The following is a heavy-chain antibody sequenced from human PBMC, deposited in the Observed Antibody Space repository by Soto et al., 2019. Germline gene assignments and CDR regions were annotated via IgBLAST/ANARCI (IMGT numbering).Heavy chain of an antibody. D-gene: IGHD3-16*01. CDR2: ISYDGSNK. Sequence: QVQLVESGGGVVQPGRSLRLSCAASGFTFSSYAMHWVRQAPGKWLEWVAVISYDGSNKYYADSVKGRFTISRDNSTNTLYLQMNSLRAEEPAVYYCARGGRDYFDYWGQGTLVTVSS. V-gene: IGHV3-30-3*01. J-gene: IGHJ4*02. CDR3: ARGGRDYFDY. CDR1: GFTFSSYA.